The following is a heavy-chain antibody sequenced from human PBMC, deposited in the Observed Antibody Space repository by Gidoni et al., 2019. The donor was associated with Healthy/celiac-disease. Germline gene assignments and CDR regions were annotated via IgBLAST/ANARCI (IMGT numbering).Heavy chain of an antibody. V-gene: IGHV3-23*01. Sequence: EVQLLESGGGLVQPGGSLRLSCAASGFTFRSYAMGWVRQAPGKGLEWVSAISGSGGSTYYADSVKGRFTISRDNSKNTLYLQMNSLRAEDTAVYYCAKDLSPIDILTGGDFDYWGQGTLVTVSS. CDR1: GFTFRSYA. J-gene: IGHJ4*02. CDR2: ISGSGGST. CDR3: AKDLSPIDILTGGDFDY. D-gene: IGHD3-9*01.